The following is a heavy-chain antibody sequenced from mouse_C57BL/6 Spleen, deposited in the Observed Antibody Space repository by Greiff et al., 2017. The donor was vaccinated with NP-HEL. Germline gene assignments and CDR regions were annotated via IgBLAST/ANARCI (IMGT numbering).Heavy chain of an antibody. V-gene: IGHV14-1*01. CDR3: TPNYYGSSYNFDY. Sequence: EVQLQQSGAELVRPGASVKLSCTASGFNIKDYYMHWVKQRPEQGLEWIGRIDPEDGDTEYAPKFQGKATMTADTSSNTAYLQLSSLTSEDTAVYYCTPNYYGSSYNFDYWGQGTTLTVSS. CDR1: GFNIKDYY. CDR2: IDPEDGDT. J-gene: IGHJ2*01. D-gene: IGHD1-1*01.